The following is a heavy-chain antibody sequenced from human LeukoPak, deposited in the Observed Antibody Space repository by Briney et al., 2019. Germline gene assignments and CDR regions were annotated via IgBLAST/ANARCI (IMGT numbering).Heavy chain of an antibody. CDR3: AKDLHFLSSGWYAFDY. CDR1: GFTFSSYG. CDR2: IWYDGSNK. Sequence: GRSLRRSCAASGFTFSSYGMHWVRQAPGKGLEWVAVIWYDGSNKYYADSVKCRFTISRDNSKNTLYLQMNSLRAEDTAVYYCAKDLHFLSSGWYAFDYWGQGPLVTVSS. J-gene: IGHJ4*02. D-gene: IGHD6-19*01. V-gene: IGHV3-33*06.